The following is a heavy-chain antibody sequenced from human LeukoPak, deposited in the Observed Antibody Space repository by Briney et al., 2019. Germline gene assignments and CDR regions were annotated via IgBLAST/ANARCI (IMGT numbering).Heavy chain of an antibody. CDR3: ARGRFAYYYDSSGYRGSFIAEYFQH. D-gene: IGHD3-22*01. CDR1: GGSISRSTYY. J-gene: IGHJ1*01. Sequence: RSSETLSLTCIVSGGSISRSTYYWGWIRQPPGKGLEWIGSIYHSGSTNYNPSLKSRVTISVDTSKNQFSLKLSSVTAADTAVYYCARGRFAYYYDSSGYRGSFIAEYFQHWGQGTLVTVSS. V-gene: IGHV4-39*07. CDR2: IYHSGST.